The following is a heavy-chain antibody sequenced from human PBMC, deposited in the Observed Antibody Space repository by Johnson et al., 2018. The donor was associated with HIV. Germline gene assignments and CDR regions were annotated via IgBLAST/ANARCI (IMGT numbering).Heavy chain of an antibody. D-gene: IGHD1-26*01. CDR1: GFTFSSYA. V-gene: IGHV3-30*04. J-gene: IGHJ3*02. Sequence: QVQLVESGGGVVHPGRSLRLSCAASGFTFSSYAIHWVRQAPGKGLEWVAVISYDGSNKYYADSVKGRFTISRDNSKNTLYLQMNSLRAEDTAVYYWAKARVGAGGGAFDIWGQGTMVTVSS. CDR2: ISYDGSNK. CDR3: AKARVGAGGGAFDI.